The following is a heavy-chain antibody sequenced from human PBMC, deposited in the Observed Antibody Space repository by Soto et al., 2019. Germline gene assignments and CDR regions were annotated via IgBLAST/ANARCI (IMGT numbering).Heavy chain of an antibody. J-gene: IGHJ6*02. CDR1: GGSISSVGYY. CDR2: IYYSGST. Sequence: SETLSLTCTVSGGSISSVGYYWSWIRQHPGKGLEWIGYIYYSGSTYYNPSLKSRVTISVDTSKNQLSLKLSSVTAADTAVYYCAGVWGGDCHHGMDVWGQGTTVTVA. CDR3: AGVWGGDCHHGMDV. D-gene: IGHD2-21*02. V-gene: IGHV4-31*03.